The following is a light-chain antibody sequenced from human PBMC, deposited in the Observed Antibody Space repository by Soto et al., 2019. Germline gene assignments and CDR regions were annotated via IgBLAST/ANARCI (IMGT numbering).Light chain of an antibody. J-gene: IGKJ2*01. V-gene: IGKV3-20*01. CDR2: DAS. CDR3: QQYGSSPYT. CDR1: QSVSSRC. Sequence: ESVLKQSPGTLSLSPGERATLSCRASQSVSSRCLAWHQQKPGQAPRLLIYDASSRTTGIPDRFSGSGSGTDFTLTISRLEPEDLAVYDCQQYGSSPYTFGQGTKLEIK.